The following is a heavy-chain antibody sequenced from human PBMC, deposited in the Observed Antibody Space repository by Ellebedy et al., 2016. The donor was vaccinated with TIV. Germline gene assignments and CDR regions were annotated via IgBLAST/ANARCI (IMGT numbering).Heavy chain of an antibody. Sequence: GESLKISXAASGFTFSSYWMSWVRQAPGKGLEWVANIKQDGSEKFYVDSVKGRFTISRDNAKNSLYLQMNSLRAEDTAVYYCAGSSSWYPFADYWGQGTLVTVSS. CDR2: IKQDGSEK. D-gene: IGHD6-13*01. CDR3: AGSSSWYPFADY. J-gene: IGHJ4*02. V-gene: IGHV3-7*01. CDR1: GFTFSSYW.